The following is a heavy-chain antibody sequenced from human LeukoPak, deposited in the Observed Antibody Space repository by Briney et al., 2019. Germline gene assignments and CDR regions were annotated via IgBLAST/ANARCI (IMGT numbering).Heavy chain of an antibody. V-gene: IGHV3-23*01. J-gene: IGHJ4*02. CDR2: ISGSGGTT. CDR1: GFTFSIYA. D-gene: IGHD6-13*01. Sequence: GGSLRLSCAASGFTFSIYAMTWVRQAPGKGLEWVSIISGSGGTTYYADSVKGRFTISRDNSKNTLYLQMSSLRAEDTAVYYCVKGQTSTWYYFGFWGQGTLVTVSS. CDR3: VKGQTSTWYYFGF.